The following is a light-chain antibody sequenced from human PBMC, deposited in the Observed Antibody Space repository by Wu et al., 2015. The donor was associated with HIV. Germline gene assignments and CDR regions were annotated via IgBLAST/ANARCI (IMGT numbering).Light chain of an antibody. Sequence: EVVVTQSPATLSLSPGDRATLSCRASQSISDNLAWYQQKPGQAPRLLIYGASSRATGIPDRFSGSGSGTEFTLTISRLESEDFAIYYCQFLENFGHGT. CDR3: QFLEN. J-gene: IGKJ2*01. CDR1: QSISDN. CDR2: GAS. V-gene: IGKV3D-15*01.